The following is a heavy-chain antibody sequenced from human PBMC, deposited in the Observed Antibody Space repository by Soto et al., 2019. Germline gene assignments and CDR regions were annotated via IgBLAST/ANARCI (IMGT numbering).Heavy chain of an antibody. Sequence: SEALSLTCTVSGGSISSSSYYWGWIRQPPGKGLEWIGSMHYGGNSYYNPSLKSRVTISVDTSKNQFSLKLSSVTAADTAVYYCARRDYYDSSGYYYSNAFDIWGQGTMVT. V-gene: IGHV4-39*01. J-gene: IGHJ3*02. CDR3: ARRDYYDSSGYYYSNAFDI. CDR1: GGSISSSSYY. CDR2: MHYGGNS. D-gene: IGHD3-22*01.